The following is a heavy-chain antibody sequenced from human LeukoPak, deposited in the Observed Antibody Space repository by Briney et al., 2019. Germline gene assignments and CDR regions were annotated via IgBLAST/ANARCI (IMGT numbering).Heavy chain of an antibody. Sequence: SETLSLTCTVSGGSISSGSFYWSWIRQTAGKGLEWIGRIYPSGDSQYSPSFRSRATISLDTRNQFSLKLISVTAADTAVYFCARGYDRNGYQSRGFDYWGQGALVNVSS. CDR2: IYPSGDS. CDR1: GGSISSGSFY. J-gene: IGHJ4*02. CDR3: ARGYDRNGYQSRGFDY. D-gene: IGHD3-22*01. V-gene: IGHV4-61*02.